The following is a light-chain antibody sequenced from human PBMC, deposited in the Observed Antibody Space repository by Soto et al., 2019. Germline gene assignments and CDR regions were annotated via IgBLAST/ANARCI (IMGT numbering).Light chain of an antibody. CDR2: DVS. V-gene: IGLV2-14*03. Sequence: QSVLTQPASVSGSPGQSIAISCTGTSSDVGGYNSASWYQQHPGKAPKLLIYDVSNRPSGVSNRFSGSKSGNTASLTISGLQAEDEADYYCSSYSTRGSYVFGTGTKLTVL. J-gene: IGLJ1*01. CDR1: SSDVGGYNS. CDR3: SSYSTRGSYV.